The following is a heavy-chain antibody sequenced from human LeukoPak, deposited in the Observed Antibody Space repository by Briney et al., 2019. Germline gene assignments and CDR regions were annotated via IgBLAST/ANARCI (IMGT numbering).Heavy chain of an antibody. CDR1: GFTFSSYS. D-gene: IGHD4-23*01. CDR3: ARSHYGGTFDP. CDR2: ISSSSSYI. V-gene: IGHV3-21*01. Sequence: GGSLRLSCAASGFTFSSYSMNRVRQAPGKGLEWVSSISSSSSYIYYADSVKGRFTISRDNAKNTLYLQMNSLRVEDTAMYYCARSHYGGTFDPWGQGTLVTVSS. J-gene: IGHJ5*02.